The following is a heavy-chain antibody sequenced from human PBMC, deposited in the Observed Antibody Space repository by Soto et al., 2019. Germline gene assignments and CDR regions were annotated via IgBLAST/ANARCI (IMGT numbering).Heavy chain of an antibody. J-gene: IGHJ6*02. Sequence: LRLSCTGSGFTFGDFGMSWFRQAPGKGLEWLSFIRSKGYGGTTESAASVRGRFITSRDDSKSIAYLQMNSLKTEDTAVYYCASLTSWSQEYYYGMDVWGQGTTVTVSS. CDR3: ASLTSWSQEYYYGMDV. V-gene: IGHV3-49*03. D-gene: IGHD2-2*01. CDR1: GFTFGDFG. CDR2: IRSKGYGGTT.